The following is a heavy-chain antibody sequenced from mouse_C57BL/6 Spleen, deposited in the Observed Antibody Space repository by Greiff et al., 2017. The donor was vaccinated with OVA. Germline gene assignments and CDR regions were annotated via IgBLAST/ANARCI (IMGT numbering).Heavy chain of an antibody. D-gene: IGHD1-1*01. CDR2: IYPRSGNT. CDR1: GYTFTSYG. Sequence: QVHVKQSGAELARPGASVKLSCKASGYTFTSYGISWVKQRTGQGLEWIGEIYPRSGNTYYNEKFKGKATLTADKSSSTAYMELRSLTSEDSAVYFCARDGSSYADYWGQGTTLTVSS. CDR3: ARDGSSYADY. J-gene: IGHJ2*01. V-gene: IGHV1-81*01.